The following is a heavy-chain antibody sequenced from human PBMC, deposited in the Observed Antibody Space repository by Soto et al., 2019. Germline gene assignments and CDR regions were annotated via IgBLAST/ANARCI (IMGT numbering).Heavy chain of an antibody. Sequence: GGSLRLSCAASGFICSSYDMSWVRQAPGKGLEWVSTILVGGSTHYEDSVEGRFTISGDRSKNTVYLQMNSLTAGDTAVYYCAKATATGGGAFDICGQGTMVTVSS. CDR2: ILVGGST. D-gene: IGHD2-8*02. CDR3: AKATATGGGAFDI. V-gene: IGHV3-23*01. J-gene: IGHJ3*02. CDR1: GFICSSYD.